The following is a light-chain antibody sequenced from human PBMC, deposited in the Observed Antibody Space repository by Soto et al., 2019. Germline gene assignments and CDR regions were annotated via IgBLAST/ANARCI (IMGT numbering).Light chain of an antibody. CDR3: QQYNNWPRT. CDR2: GAT. V-gene: IGKV3-15*01. CDR1: QSVSIL. J-gene: IGKJ1*01. Sequence: EILIAQAPGNLSDPPGERATLSCQASQSVSILLAWYQQKPGQAPRLLIHGATTRATGIPARFSGSGSGTEFTLTISSLQSEDFAVYYCQQYNNWPRTFGQGTKVDIK.